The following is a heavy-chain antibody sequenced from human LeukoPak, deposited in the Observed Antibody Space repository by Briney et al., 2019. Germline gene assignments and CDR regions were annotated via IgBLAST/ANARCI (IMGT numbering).Heavy chain of an antibody. J-gene: IGHJ5*02. CDR3: ARGTTVIWFDP. D-gene: IGHD4-17*01. CDR1: GGSISSYY. V-gene: IGHV4-59*01. Sequence: PSETLSLTCTVSGGSISSYYWSWIRQPPGKGLEWIGYTYYSGSTNYNPSLKSRVTISVDTSKNQFSLKLSSVTAADTAVYYCARGTTVIWFDPWGQGTLVTVSS. CDR2: TYYSGST.